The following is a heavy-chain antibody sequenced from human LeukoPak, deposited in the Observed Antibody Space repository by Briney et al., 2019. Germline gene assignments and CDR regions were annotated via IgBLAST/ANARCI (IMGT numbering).Heavy chain of an antibody. J-gene: IGHJ4*02. V-gene: IGHV3-9*01. D-gene: IGHD3-10*01. CDR3: ASSGDYGSGSYAVYFDY. Sequence: PGGSLRLSCAASGFTFDDYAMHWVRQAPGKGLEWVSGISWNSGSIGYADSVKGRFTISRDNSKNTLYLQMNSLRAEDTAVYYCASSGDYGSGSYAVYFDYWGQGTLVTVSS. CDR2: ISWNSGSI. CDR1: GFTFDDYA.